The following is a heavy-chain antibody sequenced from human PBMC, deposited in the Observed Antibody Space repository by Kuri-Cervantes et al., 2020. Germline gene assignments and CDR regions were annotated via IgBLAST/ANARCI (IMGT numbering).Heavy chain of an antibody. D-gene: IGHD1-26*01. V-gene: IGHV4-39*01. CDR2: IYYSGST. J-gene: IGHJ5*02. Sequence: SETLSLTCTVSGGSISSSSNYWGWIRQPPGKGLEWFGSIYYSGSTYDNPSLTSQVTISVDTSKNQYSLKLSSVTAADTAVYYCARAPVYSGSYYWFDPWGQGTLVTVSS. CDR3: ARAPVYSGSYYWFDP. CDR1: GGSISSSSNY.